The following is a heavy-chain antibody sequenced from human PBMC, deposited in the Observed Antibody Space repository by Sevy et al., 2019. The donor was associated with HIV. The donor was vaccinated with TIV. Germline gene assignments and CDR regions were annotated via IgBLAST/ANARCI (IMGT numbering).Heavy chain of an antibody. D-gene: IGHD3-10*01. J-gene: IGHJ4*02. CDR3: SRSVYGSRTYLNDY. V-gene: IGHV1-2*02. CDR1: GYTFTGYY. Sequence: ASVKVSCKASGYTFTGYYMHWVRQAPGQGLEWMGWIDPNSGGTNYAQKFQGRVTMSTDTSIRTAYMELSRLRSDDTALYYCSRSVYGSRTYLNDYWGQGTLVTVSS. CDR2: IDPNSGGT.